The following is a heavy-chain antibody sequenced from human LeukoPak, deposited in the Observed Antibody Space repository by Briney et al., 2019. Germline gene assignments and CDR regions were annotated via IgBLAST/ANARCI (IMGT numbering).Heavy chain of an antibody. Sequence: QPGGSLRLSCAASGFSFGNYFMHWVRQAPGKGLIWVSRINPDGSTIYYADSVKGRFTISRDNVGSSLYLEMNSLSVEVTALYYCTRGLSGTHNAFDLWGQGTLVTVSS. CDR3: TRGLSGTHNAFDL. J-gene: IGHJ3*01. D-gene: IGHD1-26*01. CDR1: GFSFGNYF. CDR2: INPDGSTI. V-gene: IGHV3-74*01.